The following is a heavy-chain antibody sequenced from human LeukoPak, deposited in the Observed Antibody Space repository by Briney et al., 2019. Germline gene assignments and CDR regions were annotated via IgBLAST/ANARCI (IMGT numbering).Heavy chain of an antibody. Sequence: GSSVKVSCKASGGTFSSYAISWVRQAPGQGLEWMGRIIPILGIANYAQKFQGRVTITADKSTSTAYMELSSLRSEDTAVYYCARNRNPYYYDSSGYYRDAFDIWGQGTMVTVSS. CDR3: ARNRNPYYYDSSGYYRDAFDI. V-gene: IGHV1-69*04. CDR1: GGTFSSYA. J-gene: IGHJ3*02. CDR2: IIPILGIA. D-gene: IGHD3-22*01.